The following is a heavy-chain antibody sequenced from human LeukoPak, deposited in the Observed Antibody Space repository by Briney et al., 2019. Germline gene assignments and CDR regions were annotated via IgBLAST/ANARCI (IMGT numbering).Heavy chain of an antibody. CDR2: ISYDGRNK. CDR1: GVTFSVYA. J-gene: IGHJ4*01. V-gene: IGHV3-30*04. CDR3: AREPAKGPSIHNQEFDY. Sequence: PGRSLSLSCEVSGVTFSVYAFHWVRQAPGKGLEWLALISYDGRNKNYADSVKGRFTISRDNTKNTLYLEMNSPRTENTAVYYCAREPAKGPSIHNQEFDYWGHGTLVTVSS. D-gene: IGHD1-1*01.